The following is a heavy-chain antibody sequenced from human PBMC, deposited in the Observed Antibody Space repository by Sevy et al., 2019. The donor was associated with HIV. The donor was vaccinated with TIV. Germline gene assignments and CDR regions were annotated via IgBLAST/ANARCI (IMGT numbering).Heavy chain of an antibody. D-gene: IGHD3-10*01. CDR2: IYNSGTT. Sequence: SETLSLTCTVSGGSISSGGHYWSWVGQHPGKGREWIGYIYNSGTTYYNPSLKSRVTISGDTFKNQFSLKLSSVTAADTAVYYCARGVTMVRGVIITLNWFDPWGQGTLVTVSS. J-gene: IGHJ5*02. CDR3: ARGVTMVRGVIITLNWFDP. CDR1: GGSISSGGHY. V-gene: IGHV4-31*03.